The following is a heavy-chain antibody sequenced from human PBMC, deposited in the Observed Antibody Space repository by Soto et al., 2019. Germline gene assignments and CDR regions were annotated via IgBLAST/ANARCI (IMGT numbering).Heavy chain of an antibody. Sequence: PGGSLRLSCAASGFTFSSFGMYWVRQAPGKGLEWVAAIWYDGSNKYYTDSVKGRFTISRDNSKNTLYLQMNSLRAEDTAVYYCARDEAAAGMFGPLFDDWGQGTLVTVSS. D-gene: IGHD6-13*01. J-gene: IGHJ4*02. CDR2: IWYDGSNK. V-gene: IGHV3-33*01. CDR3: ARDEAAAGMFGPLFDD. CDR1: GFTFSSFG.